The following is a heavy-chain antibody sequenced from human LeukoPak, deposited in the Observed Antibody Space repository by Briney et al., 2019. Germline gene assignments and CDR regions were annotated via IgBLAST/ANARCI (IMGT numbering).Heavy chain of an antibody. D-gene: IGHD3-22*01. Sequence: GGSLRLSCAASGFTFSSYAMSWVRQAPGKGLEWVSGISGSGDSTYYADSVKGRYTISRDNSKNTLYLQMNSLRAEDTAVYYCAREYYDSSGYYYDSGDYWGQGTLVTVSS. CDR1: GFTFSSYA. CDR3: AREYYDSSGYYYDSGDY. CDR2: ISGSGDST. V-gene: IGHV3-23*01. J-gene: IGHJ4*02.